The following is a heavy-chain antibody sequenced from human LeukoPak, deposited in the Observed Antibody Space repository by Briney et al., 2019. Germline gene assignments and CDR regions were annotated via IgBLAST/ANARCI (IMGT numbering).Heavy chain of an antibody. Sequence: SQTLSLTCDVSGDSVSNKKGAWNWIRQSPSRGLEWLGRTYFRSEWHTDYAVSVKGRIAITADTSKNQFSLQLASVTPEDTAVYYCASGWALSWGQGSLVTVSS. J-gene: IGHJ5*02. V-gene: IGHV6-1*01. CDR1: GDSVSNKKGA. D-gene: IGHD1-26*01. CDR2: TYFRSEWHT. CDR3: ASGWALS.